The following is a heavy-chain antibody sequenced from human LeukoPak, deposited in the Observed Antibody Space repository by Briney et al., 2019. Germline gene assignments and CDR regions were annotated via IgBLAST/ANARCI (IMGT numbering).Heavy chain of an antibody. Sequence: GASVKVSCKASGYTFTGCYLHWVRQAPGQGLEWMGWINPNGGGTNYEQKFQGRVTMTRDTSISTAYMELSRLRPDDTAVYYCARVVISSDAFDIWGQGTMVTVSS. J-gene: IGHJ3*02. D-gene: IGHD3-22*01. CDR1: GYTFTGCY. V-gene: IGHV1-2*02. CDR2: INPNGGGT. CDR3: ARVVISSDAFDI.